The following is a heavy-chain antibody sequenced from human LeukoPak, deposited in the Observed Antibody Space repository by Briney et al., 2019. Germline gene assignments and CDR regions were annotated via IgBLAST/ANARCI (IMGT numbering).Heavy chain of an antibody. Sequence: GGSLRLSCAVSGFTFSSYWMTWVRQAPGKGLEWVASIKEDGSEKYYEDSVKGRFTISRDNAKNSLYLQMNSLRAEDTAVYYCARDRTTVTTFDYWGQGTLVTVSS. CDR2: IKEDGSEK. J-gene: IGHJ4*02. CDR1: GFTFSSYW. V-gene: IGHV3-7*01. CDR3: ARDRTTVTTFDY. D-gene: IGHD4-17*01.